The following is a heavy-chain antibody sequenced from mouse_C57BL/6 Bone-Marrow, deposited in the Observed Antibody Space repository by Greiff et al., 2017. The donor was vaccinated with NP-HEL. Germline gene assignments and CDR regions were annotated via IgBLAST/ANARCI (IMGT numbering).Heavy chain of an antibody. D-gene: IGHD1-1*01. V-gene: IGHV14-2*01. Sequence: VQLQPSGAELVKPGASVKLSCTASGFNIKDYYMHWVKQRTEQGLEWLGRIDPEDGETKYAPKFQGKANITAHTSSNSAYLQLSSRTSEDTAVYYCAVITTVVAGDYWGQGTTLTVSS. CDR1: GFNIKDYY. CDR2: IDPEDGET. J-gene: IGHJ2*01. CDR3: AVITTVVAGDY.